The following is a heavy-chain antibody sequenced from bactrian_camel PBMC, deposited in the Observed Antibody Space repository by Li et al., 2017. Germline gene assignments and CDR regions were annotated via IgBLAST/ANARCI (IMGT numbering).Heavy chain of an antibody. CDR1: GVFYTSYC. D-gene: IGHD4*01. CDR2: LRSDGAP. Sequence: QVQLVESGGGSVQAGGSLRLSCAASGVFYTSYCMGWFRQAPGKEREGVAALRSDGAPRYADSVKCRFTISADNGKNTLYLQMNSLTPEDTAIYTCAARLVCPNFGGASLRTVDYRYWGQGTQGTV. J-gene: IGHJ4*01. V-gene: IGHV3S55*01. CDR3: AARLVCPNFGGASLRTVDYRY.